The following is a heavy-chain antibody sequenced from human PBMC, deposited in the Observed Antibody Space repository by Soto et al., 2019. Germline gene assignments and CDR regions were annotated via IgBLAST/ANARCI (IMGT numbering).Heavy chain of an antibody. CDR1: GFTFDDYA. CDR2: ISWNSGSI. V-gene: IGHV3-9*01. CDR3: AKDVAHDYGDFYYFDY. Sequence: PGGSLRGSCAAPGFTFDDYAMHWVRQAPGKGLEWVSGISWNSGSIGYADSVKGRFTISRDNAKNSLYLQMNSLRAEDTALYYCAKDVAHDYGDFYYFDYWGPGTLVPVSS. D-gene: IGHD4-17*01. J-gene: IGHJ4*02.